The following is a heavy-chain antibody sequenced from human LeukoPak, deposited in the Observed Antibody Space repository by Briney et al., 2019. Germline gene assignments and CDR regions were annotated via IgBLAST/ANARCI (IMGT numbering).Heavy chain of an antibody. D-gene: IGHD6-13*01. Sequence: KPSETLSLTCTVSGGSISSGGYYWSWIRQHPGKGLEWIGYIYYSGSTYYNPSLKSRVTISVDTSKNQFSLKLSSVTAADTAVYYCARVSRSSGRGIDYWGQGTLVTVSS. CDR2: IYYSGST. CDR3: ARVSRSSGRGIDY. J-gene: IGHJ4*02. V-gene: IGHV4-31*03. CDR1: GGSISSGGYY.